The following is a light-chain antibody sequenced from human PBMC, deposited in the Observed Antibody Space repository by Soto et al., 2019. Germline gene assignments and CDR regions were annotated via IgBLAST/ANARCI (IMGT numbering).Light chain of an antibody. J-gene: IGKJ5*01. V-gene: IGKV3-11*01. CDR2: GAF. CDR1: PSVTNF. CDR3: QQRNVWPPVT. Sequence: EIVLTQSPATLSLSPGERATLSCRASPSVTNFLAWYQQKHGQAPRLLIYGAFNRATGIPARFSGSGSGTDFTLTISSLEPEDSAVYYCQQRNVWPPVTFGQGTRLEI.